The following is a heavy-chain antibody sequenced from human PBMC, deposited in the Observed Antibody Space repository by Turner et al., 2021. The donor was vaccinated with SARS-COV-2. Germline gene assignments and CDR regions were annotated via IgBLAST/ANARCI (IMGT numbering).Heavy chain of an antibody. CDR1: GFTLSSYV. D-gene: IGHD3-10*01. V-gene: IGHV3-30-3*01. J-gene: IGHJ4*02. Sequence: QVQPVASGGGVVKPGRSLRLSCAASGFTLSSYVMTWVRHAPGKGLEWFAVISYDGSNKYYADSVKGRFTISRDNSKNTLYLQMNSLRAEDTAVYYCARDSGDFDYWGQGSLVTVSS. CDR2: ISYDGSNK. CDR3: ARDSGDFDY.